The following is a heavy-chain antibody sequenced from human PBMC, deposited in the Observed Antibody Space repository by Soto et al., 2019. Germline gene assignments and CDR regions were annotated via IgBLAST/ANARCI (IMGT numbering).Heavy chain of an antibody. J-gene: IGHJ5*02. CDR3: AIYARRWFGESNCFDP. CDR2: IIPIFGTA. V-gene: IGHV1-69*13. D-gene: IGHD3-10*01. CDR1: GGTYSSYA. Sequence: GASVKVSCKASGGTYSSYASSWVRQDTGQGLEWMGGIIPIFGTANYAQKFQGRVTITADESTSTAYMELSSLRSEDTAVYYCAIYARRWFGESNCFDPWGQGTLVTVSS.